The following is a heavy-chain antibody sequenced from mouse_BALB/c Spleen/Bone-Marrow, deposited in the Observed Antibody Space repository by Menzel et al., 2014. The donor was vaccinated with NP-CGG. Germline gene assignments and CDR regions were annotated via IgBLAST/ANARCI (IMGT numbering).Heavy chain of an antibody. Sequence: EVKLMESGGGLVQPGRSRKLSSAAPAFTFSTFGMHWVRQAPEKGLERVAYISSGSTAIFYADTLKGCFTIARDNPENTRLLQMTSRRSEDTAMYYCARGGNWDDFDVWGAGTTVPVTS. CDR1: AFTFSTFG. CDR2: ISSGSTAI. CDR3: ARGGNWDDFDV. D-gene: IGHD4-1*01. V-gene: IGHV5-17*02. J-gene: IGHJ1*01.